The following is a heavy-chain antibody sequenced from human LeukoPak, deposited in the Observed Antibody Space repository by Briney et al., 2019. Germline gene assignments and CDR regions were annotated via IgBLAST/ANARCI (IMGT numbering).Heavy chain of an antibody. CDR1: GYSFANNY. V-gene: IGHV1-46*01. CDR2: FNPNSGSA. Sequence: ASVKVSCKASGYSFANNYIHWVRQAPGQGLEWMGLFNPNSGSASYGRKFQGRLTMTGDTSTRTVYMELSSLKSDDTAMYYCAREFRSYDSSGQFDYWGQGTLVTVSS. CDR3: AREFRSYDSSGQFDY. D-gene: IGHD3-22*01. J-gene: IGHJ4*02.